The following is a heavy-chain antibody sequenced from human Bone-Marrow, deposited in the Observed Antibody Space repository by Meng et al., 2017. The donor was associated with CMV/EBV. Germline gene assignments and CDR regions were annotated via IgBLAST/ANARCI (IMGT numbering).Heavy chain of an antibody. Sequence: ASVKVSCKASGYTFTSYGISWVRQAPGQGLEWMGWISAYNGNTNYAQKLQGRVTITADKSTSTAYMELSSLRSEDTAVYYCASSCSSTSCYLVLFQHWGQGTLVTGSS. J-gene: IGHJ1*01. CDR1: GYTFTSYG. CDR3: ASSCSSTSCYLVLFQH. V-gene: IGHV1-18*01. D-gene: IGHD2-2*01. CDR2: ISAYNGNT.